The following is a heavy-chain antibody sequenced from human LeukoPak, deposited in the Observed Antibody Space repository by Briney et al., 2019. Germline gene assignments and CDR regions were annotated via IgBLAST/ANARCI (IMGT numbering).Heavy chain of an antibody. CDR3: AREACSGDSCYYYYYYMDV. CDR1: GGSFSGYY. CDR2: INHSGST. V-gene: IGHV4-34*01. J-gene: IGHJ6*03. D-gene: IGHD2-15*01. Sequence: SETLSLTCAVYGGSFSGYYWSWIRQPPGKGLEWIGEINHSGSTNYNPSLKSRVTISVDTSKNQFSLKLSSVTAADTAVYYCAREACSGDSCYYYYYYMDVWGKGTTVTVSS.